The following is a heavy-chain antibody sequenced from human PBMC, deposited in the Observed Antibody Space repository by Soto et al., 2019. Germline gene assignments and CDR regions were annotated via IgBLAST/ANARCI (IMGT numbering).Heavy chain of an antibody. D-gene: IGHD6-19*01. CDR1: GGALTGYY. CDR2: IKPTGSP. CDR3: ARSREQWLVDAFDI. J-gene: IGHJ3*02. Sequence: PSETLSLTCVVYGGALTGYYWRWIRQPPGRGLEWIGEIKPTGSPKYNPSLMSRVTISVDTSKNQFSMKLSSVTAADTAVFYCARSREQWLVDAFDIWGQGTMVTVSS. V-gene: IGHV4-34*01.